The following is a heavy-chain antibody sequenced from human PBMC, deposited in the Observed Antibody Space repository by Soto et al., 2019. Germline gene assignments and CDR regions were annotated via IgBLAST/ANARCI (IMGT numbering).Heavy chain of an antibody. CDR1: GGTFSSHA. J-gene: IGHJ4*02. CDR3: ARSRVGNYYFDY. D-gene: IGHD1-26*01. V-gene: IGHV1-69*01. CDR2: IIPIFGTG. Sequence: QVQLVQSGAEVKKTGSSVKVSCKASGGTFSSHAISGVRLAPGQGLEWMGGIIPIFGTGTYAQKFQGRVTITADESTITANMELSSLRSEDTAVYYCARSRVGNYYFDYWGQGTLVTVSS.